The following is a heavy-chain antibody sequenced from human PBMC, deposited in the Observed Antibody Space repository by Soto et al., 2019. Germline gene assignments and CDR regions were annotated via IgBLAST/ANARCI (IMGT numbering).Heavy chain of an antibody. V-gene: IGHV3-30*03. D-gene: IGHD3-10*01. CDR1: GFPFTTYG. Sequence: QVQLVESGGGVVQPGRSLRLSCAASGFPFTTYGMHWVREGPGKGLEWVAVISYDGSNKYYADSVKGRFTISRDNSKNTLYLQMNSLRPEDTALYYCVGGQYYFDYLGEGTLVIFSS. CDR3: VGGQYYFDY. J-gene: IGHJ4*02. CDR2: ISYDGSNK.